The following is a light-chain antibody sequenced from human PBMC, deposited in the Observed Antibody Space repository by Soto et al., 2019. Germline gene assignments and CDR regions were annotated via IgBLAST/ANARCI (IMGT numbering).Light chain of an antibody. CDR3: IQFSHFPRT. CDR2: QVS. V-gene: IGKV2-24*01. J-gene: IGKJ1*01. CDR1: QSLVYSDGNTY. Sequence: VLTQTPLSSPVTLGQPASISCRSSQSLVYSDGNTYLSWLQQRPGQPPRLLIYQVSNRFYWVPDRFSGSGAGTDFTLKISRVVAEDVGVYSCIQFSHFPRTFGQGTKVEIK.